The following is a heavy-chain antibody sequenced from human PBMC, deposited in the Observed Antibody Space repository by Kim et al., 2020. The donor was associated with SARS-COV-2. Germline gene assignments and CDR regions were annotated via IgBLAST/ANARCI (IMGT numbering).Heavy chain of an antibody. CDR1: GFTFTSSA. J-gene: IGHJ4*02. CDR2: IVVGSGNT. V-gene: IGHV1-58*01. Sequence: SVKVSCKASGFTFTSSAVQWVRQARGQRLEWIGWIVVGSGNTNYAQKFQERVTITRDMSTSTAYMELSSLRSEDTAVYYCAADSKGASDFDYWGQGTLVTVSS. CDR3: AADSKGASDFDY.